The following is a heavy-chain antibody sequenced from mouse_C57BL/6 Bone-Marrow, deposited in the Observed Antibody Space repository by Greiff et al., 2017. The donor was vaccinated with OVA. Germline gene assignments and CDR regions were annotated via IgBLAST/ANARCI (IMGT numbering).Heavy chain of an antibody. D-gene: IGHD2-4*01. Sequence: EVQLVESGGGLVKPGGSLKLSCAASGFTFSDYGMHWVRQAPEKGLEWVAYISSGSSTIYYADKVKGRFTISRDNSKNNLFLHMTRLRSEDTAMYYCARRPYDYDFDYWGKGTTLSVSS. CDR2: ISSGSSTI. V-gene: IGHV5-17*01. CDR1: GFTFSDYG. J-gene: IGHJ2*01. CDR3: ARRPYDYDFDY.